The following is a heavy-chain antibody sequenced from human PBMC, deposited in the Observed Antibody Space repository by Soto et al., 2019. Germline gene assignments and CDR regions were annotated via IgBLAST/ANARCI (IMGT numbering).Heavy chain of an antibody. CDR1: GGSIGSGGYY. J-gene: IGHJ4*02. Sequence: SETLSLTCTVSGGSIGSGGYYWSWIRQHPGKGLEWIGYIYCSGSTNYNPSLKSRVTISVDTSKNQFSLKLSSVTAADTAVYYCARVIGIAAAGLFDYWGQGTLVTVSS. CDR2: IYCSGST. D-gene: IGHD6-13*01. V-gene: IGHV4-61*08. CDR3: ARVIGIAAAGLFDY.